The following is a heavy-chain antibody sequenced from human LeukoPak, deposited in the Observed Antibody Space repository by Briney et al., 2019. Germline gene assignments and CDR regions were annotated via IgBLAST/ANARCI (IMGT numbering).Heavy chain of an antibody. CDR2: IIPIFGTA. CDR1: GGTFSSYA. Sequence: ASVKVSCKASGGTFSSYAISWVRQAPGQGLEWMGGIIPIFGTANYAQKFQGRVTITADKSTSTAYMELSSLRSEDTAVYYCAIRRGYSYGYGFDYWGQGTLVTVSS. D-gene: IGHD5-18*01. V-gene: IGHV1-69*06. J-gene: IGHJ4*02. CDR3: AIRRGYSYGYGFDY.